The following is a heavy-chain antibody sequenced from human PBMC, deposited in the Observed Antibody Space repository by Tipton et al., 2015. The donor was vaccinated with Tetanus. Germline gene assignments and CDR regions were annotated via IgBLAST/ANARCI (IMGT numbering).Heavy chain of an antibody. CDR3: AREFLGGSGYYWVRSYYYYGMDV. Sequence: SLRLSCAASGFTFSSYSMNWVRQAPGKGLEWVSSISSSSSYIYYADSVKGRFTISRDNAKNSLYLQMNSLRAEDTAVYYCAREFLGGSGYYWVRSYYYYGMDVWGQGTTVTVSS. J-gene: IGHJ6*02. V-gene: IGHV3-21*01. D-gene: IGHD3-3*01. CDR1: GFTFSSYS. CDR2: ISSSSSYI.